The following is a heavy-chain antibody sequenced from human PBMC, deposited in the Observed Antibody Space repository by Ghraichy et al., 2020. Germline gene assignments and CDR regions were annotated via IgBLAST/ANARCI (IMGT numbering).Heavy chain of an antibody. Sequence: GGSLRLSCAASGFTFSSYAMSWVRQAPGKGLEWVSAISGSGGSTYYADSVKGRFTISRDNSKNTLYLQMNSLRAEDTAVYYCARGTGWDYDILTGPTDYWGQGTLVTVSS. D-gene: IGHD3-9*01. J-gene: IGHJ4*02. CDR3: ARGTGWDYDILTGPTDY. V-gene: IGHV3-23*01. CDR2: ISGSGGST. CDR1: GFTFSSYA.